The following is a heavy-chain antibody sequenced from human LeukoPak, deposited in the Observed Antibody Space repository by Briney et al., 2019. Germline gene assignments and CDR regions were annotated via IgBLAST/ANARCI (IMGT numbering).Heavy chain of an antibody. Sequence: SETLSLTCTVSGGSISSYYWSWIRQPPGKGLEWIGYIYHSGSTNYNPSLKSRVTISVDTSKNQFSLKLSSVTAADTAVYYCARREVCSSTSCYVGWFDPWGQGTLVTVSS. CDR3: ARREVCSSTSCYVGWFDP. V-gene: IGHV4-59*01. D-gene: IGHD2-2*01. CDR2: IYHSGST. CDR1: GGSISSYY. J-gene: IGHJ5*02.